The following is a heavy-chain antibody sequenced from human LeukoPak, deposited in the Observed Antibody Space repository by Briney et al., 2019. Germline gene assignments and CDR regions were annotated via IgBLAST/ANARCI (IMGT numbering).Heavy chain of an antibody. CDR2: MKEDGGEI. CDR3: ARDTYPPQLIDY. D-gene: IGHD5-18*01. CDR1: AFTFSSYW. J-gene: IGHJ4*02. Sequence: GGSLRLSCEASAFTFSSYWMSWVRQAPGKGLEWVANMKEDGGEINYVDSVKGRFTISRDNAKNSLFLQMNSLRVENTAVYYCARDTYPPQLIDYWGQGTLVTVSS. V-gene: IGHV3-7*01.